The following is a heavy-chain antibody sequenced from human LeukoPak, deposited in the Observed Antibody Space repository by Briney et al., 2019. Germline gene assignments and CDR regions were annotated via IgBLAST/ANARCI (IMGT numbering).Heavy chain of an antibody. Sequence: GGSLRLSCAASGFTVSSNHMTWVRQAPGKGLEWVSVIYSGGSTYYADSVKGRFTISRDNSKNTLYLQMNSLRAEDTAVYYCARDFGVSSGYYFGSTDYYGMDVWGQGTTVTVSS. CDR3: ARDFGVSSGYYFGSTDYYGMDV. J-gene: IGHJ6*02. D-gene: IGHD3-22*01. V-gene: IGHV3-53*01. CDR2: IYSGGST. CDR1: GFTVSSNH.